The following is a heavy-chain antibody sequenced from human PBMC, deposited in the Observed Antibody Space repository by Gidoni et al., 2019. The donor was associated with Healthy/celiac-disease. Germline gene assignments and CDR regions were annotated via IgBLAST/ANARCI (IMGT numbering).Heavy chain of an antibody. CDR1: GFTFRSYG. CDR2: IWYAGSNK. J-gene: IGHJ6*02. CDR3: ARETYYYGSGSYPYYYYGMDV. Sequence: QVQLVESGGGVVQPGRSLRLSCAASGFTFRSYGIHWVRQAPGKGLEWVAVIWYAGSNKYYADSVKGRFTISRDNSKNTLYLQMNSLRAEDTAVYYCARETYYYGSGSYPYYYYGMDVWGQGTTVTVSS. V-gene: IGHV3-33*01. D-gene: IGHD3-10*01.